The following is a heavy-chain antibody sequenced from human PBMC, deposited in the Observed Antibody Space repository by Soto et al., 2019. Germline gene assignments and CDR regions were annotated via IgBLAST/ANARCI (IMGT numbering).Heavy chain of an antibody. CDR3: ARRSVYGDPHGGMDV. J-gene: IGHJ6*02. D-gene: IGHD4-17*01. V-gene: IGHV4-4*02. CDR1: GGSISSNNW. Sequence: SETLSLTCDVSGGSISSNNWWTWVRQPPGKGLEWIGEIFHGGSPNYNPSLKSRVTISVDKSKNQFSLKLSSVTAADTAVYYCARRSVYGDPHGGMDVWGQGTTVTVAS. CDR2: IFHGGSP.